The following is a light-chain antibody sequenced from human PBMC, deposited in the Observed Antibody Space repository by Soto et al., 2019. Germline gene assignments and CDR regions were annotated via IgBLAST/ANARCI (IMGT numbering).Light chain of an antibody. CDR3: SSFAGNTPWY. CDR1: SSDVGSHNF. Sequence: QSALTQPASVSGSPGQSITISCTGTSSDVGSHNFVSWYQQRPGKAPKLMIFEVTKRPSGVSSRFSASKSGNTASLTTSGVQAQNKPDNSSSSFAGNTPWYFAGGPKLPVL. J-gene: IGLJ2*01. CDR2: EVT. V-gene: IGLV2-23*02.